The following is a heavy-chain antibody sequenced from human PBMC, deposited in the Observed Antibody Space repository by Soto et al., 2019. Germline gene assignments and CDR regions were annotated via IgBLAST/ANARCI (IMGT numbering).Heavy chain of an antibody. V-gene: IGHV3-53*01. J-gene: IGHJ4*02. CDR3: AIAVFRALGVVRPVDS. Sequence: DVQLVASGGGLIQPGGSLTLSCAASGFTVSDNYMTWVRQAPGKGLEWVSLIYKSGTTYYADSVKGRLTFSRDNSRNTVHLQMNSLRAEDTAVYYCAIAVFRALGVVRPVDSWGQGTLVTVSS. CDR1: GFTVSDNY. CDR2: IYKSGTT. D-gene: IGHD3-3*01.